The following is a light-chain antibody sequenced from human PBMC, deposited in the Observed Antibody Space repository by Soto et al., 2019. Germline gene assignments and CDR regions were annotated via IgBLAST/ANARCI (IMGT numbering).Light chain of an antibody. Sequence: DIQMTQSPSTLSASIGDRVTITCRASQSIRSWLAWYQQKPGKAPKLLIYQASSLESGVSSRFSGSGSETEFTLTISSLQSDDFATYYCQQYNDYSWTFGQGTKVEI. CDR2: QAS. CDR3: QQYNDYSWT. J-gene: IGKJ1*01. CDR1: QSIRSW. V-gene: IGKV1-5*03.